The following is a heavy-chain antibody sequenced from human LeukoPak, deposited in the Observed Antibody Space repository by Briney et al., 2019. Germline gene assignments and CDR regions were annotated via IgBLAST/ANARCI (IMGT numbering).Heavy chain of an antibody. D-gene: IGHD3-22*01. CDR3: ARGTYYYDSSGYWDWFDP. CDR2: IYYSGST. Sequence: SETLSLTCTVSGGSISSGGYYWSWIRQHPGKGLEWIGYIYYSGSTYYNPSLKSRVTISVDTSENQFSLKLSSVTAADTAVYYCARGTYYYDSSGYWDWFDPWGQGTLVTVSS. V-gene: IGHV4-31*03. J-gene: IGHJ5*02. CDR1: GGSISSGGYY.